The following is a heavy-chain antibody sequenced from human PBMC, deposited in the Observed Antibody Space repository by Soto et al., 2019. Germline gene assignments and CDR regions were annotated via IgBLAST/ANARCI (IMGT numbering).Heavy chain of an antibody. J-gene: IGHJ3*01. CDR2: ISWNSGSI. Sequence: EVQLVESGGGLVQPGRSLRLSCAASGFTFDDYAMHWVRQAPGKGLEWVSGISWNSGSIGYADSVKGRFTISRDNAKNSLYLQMNSLRAADTALYYCAKDISWGQGTMVTVSS. CDR1: GFTFDDYA. CDR3: AKDIS. V-gene: IGHV3-9*01.